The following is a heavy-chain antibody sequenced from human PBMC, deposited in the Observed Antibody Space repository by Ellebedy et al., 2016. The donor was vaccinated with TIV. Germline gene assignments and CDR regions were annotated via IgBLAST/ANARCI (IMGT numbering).Heavy chain of an antibody. J-gene: IGHJ1*01. V-gene: IGHV4-30-2*01. CDR2: IYHSGRT. CDR3: ARGRGSSYDLPLQH. Sequence: SETLSLXCAVSGGSISRSGYCWSWIRQPPGKGLEWIGYIYHSGRTYYSPSLKSRVTISLERSKNQFSLNLSSVTAADTAVYYCARGRGSSYDLPLQHWGQGTLVTVSS. CDR1: GGSISRSGYC. D-gene: IGHD5-18*01.